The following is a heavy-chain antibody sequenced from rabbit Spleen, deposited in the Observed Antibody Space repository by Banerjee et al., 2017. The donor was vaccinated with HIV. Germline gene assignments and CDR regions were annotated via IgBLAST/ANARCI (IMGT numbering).Heavy chain of an antibody. J-gene: IGHJ6*01. CDR2: IYAGSSGNT. CDR3: ARDTGPSFSTYGMDL. Sequence: SLEESGGGLVKPGGTLTLTCTVSGVDFSNYYYMCWVRQAPGKGLEWIACIYAGSSGNTYSATWAKGRFTISKTSSTTVTLQMTSLTAADTATYFCARDTGPSFSTYGMDLWRPGTLVTVS. D-gene: IGHD3-1*01. CDR1: GVDFSNYYY. V-gene: IGHV1S40*01.